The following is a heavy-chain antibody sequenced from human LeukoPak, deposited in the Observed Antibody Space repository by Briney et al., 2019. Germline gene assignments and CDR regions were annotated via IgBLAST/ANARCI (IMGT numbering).Heavy chain of an antibody. D-gene: IGHD4-17*01. CDR2: ISWNSGSI. V-gene: IGHV3-9*01. CDR1: GFTFDDYA. J-gene: IGHJ4*02. CDR3: AKSYGPHTGGVLYYFDY. Sequence: GGSLRLSCAASGFTFDDYAMHWVRQAPGKGLEWVSGISWNSGSIGYADSVKGRFTISRDNAKNSLYLQMNSLRAEDTALYYCAKSYGPHTGGVLYYFDYWGQGTLVTVSS.